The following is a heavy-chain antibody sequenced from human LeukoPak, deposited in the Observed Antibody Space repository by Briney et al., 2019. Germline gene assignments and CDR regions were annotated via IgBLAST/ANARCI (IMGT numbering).Heavy chain of an antibody. CDR2: IDHSGGT. V-gene: IGHV4-34*01. Sequence: SETLSLTCAVSGGPFSGYYWTWIRQSPGKGLEWIGEIDHSGGTHNNPSLRSRVTISVDTSKNQFSLKLSSVTAADTAVYYCAREPSYDYVWGSFPRPRFDYWGQGTLVTVSS. D-gene: IGHD3-16*01. CDR3: AREPSYDYVWGSFPRPRFDY. J-gene: IGHJ4*02. CDR1: GGPFSGYY.